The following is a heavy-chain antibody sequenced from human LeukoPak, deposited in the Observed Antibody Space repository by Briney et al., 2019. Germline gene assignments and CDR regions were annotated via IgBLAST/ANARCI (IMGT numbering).Heavy chain of an antibody. Sequence: GGSLRLSCAASGFTFSSYWMHWVRQAPGKGLVWVSRINSDGSSTSYADSVKGRFTISRDNAENTLYLQMNSLRAEDTAVYYCARDGRYGYSYGNDFFDYWGQGTLVTVSS. CDR2: INSDGSST. J-gene: IGHJ4*02. CDR1: GFTFSSYW. CDR3: ARDGRYGYSYGNDFFDY. V-gene: IGHV3-74*01. D-gene: IGHD5-18*01.